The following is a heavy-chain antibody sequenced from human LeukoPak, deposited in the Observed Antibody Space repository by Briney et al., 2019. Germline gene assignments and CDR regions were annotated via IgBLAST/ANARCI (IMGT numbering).Heavy chain of an antibody. Sequence: GGSLRLSCAASGFTFSSYGMHWVRQAPGKGLEWVAFIRYGGSNKYYAGSVKGRFTISRDNSKNTLYLQMNSLRAEDTAVYYCAKIRSVAGPFDYWGQGTLVTVSS. V-gene: IGHV3-30*02. D-gene: IGHD6-19*01. CDR2: IRYGGSNK. CDR1: GFTFSSYG. CDR3: AKIRSVAGPFDY. J-gene: IGHJ4*02.